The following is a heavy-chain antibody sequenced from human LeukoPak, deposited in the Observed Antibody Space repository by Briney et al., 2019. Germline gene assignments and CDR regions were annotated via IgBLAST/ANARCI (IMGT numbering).Heavy chain of an antibody. CDR3: AKASWEYYYDSMTDY. CDR2: ISGSGGST. V-gene: IGHV3-23*01. Sequence: HPGGSLRLSCATSGFSFSSYAMSWVRQAPGKGLEWVSAISGSGGSTYYADSVKGRFTISRDNSKNTLYLQMNSLRAEDTAVYYCAKASWEYYYDSMTDYWGQGTLVTVSS. J-gene: IGHJ4*02. D-gene: IGHD3-22*01. CDR1: GFSFSSYA.